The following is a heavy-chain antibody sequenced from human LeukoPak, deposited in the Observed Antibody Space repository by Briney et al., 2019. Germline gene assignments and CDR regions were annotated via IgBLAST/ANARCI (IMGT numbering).Heavy chain of an antibody. CDR1: GGSISSYY. CDR3: ARHSASGWYYFEY. D-gene: IGHD6-19*01. CDR2: IYYSGST. J-gene: IGHJ4*02. V-gene: IGHV4-59*08. Sequence: SETLSLTCTVSGGSISSYYWSWIRQPPGKGLEWIGYIYYSGSTNYNPSLKSRVTISVDTSKNQFSLKLSSATTADTAVYYCARHSASGWYYFEYWGQGTLVTVSS.